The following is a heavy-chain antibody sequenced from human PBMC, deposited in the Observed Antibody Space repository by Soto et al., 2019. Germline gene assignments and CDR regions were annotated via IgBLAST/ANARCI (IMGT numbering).Heavy chain of an antibody. V-gene: IGHV1-69*08. J-gene: IGHJ6*02. Sequence: QVQLVQSGTEVTKPGSSVKVPCKASGATFRTYTLSWVRQGPGQGLEWMGRIVPLVGTTKYAQSFRGRVTNTADKYTSTTYMELSGLKSEDTAVYYCATDRTYQYGSVNLSNFYGLEVWGQGTNVIVSS. CDR3: ATDRTYQYGSVNLSNFYGLEV. CDR1: GATFRTYT. D-gene: IGHD3-10*01. CDR2: IVPLVGTT.